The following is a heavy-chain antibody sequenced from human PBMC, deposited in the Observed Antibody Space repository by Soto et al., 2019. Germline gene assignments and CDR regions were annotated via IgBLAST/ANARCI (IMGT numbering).Heavy chain of an antibody. CDR2: ISGSGGST. Sequence: XGSLIVSWASSGFTFSSYAMSLVLQAPGKGLEWVSAISGSGGSTYYADSVKGRFTISRDNSKNTLYLQMNSLRAEDTAVYYCAKDLYSSGFGPNYYYYYGMDVWGQGTTVTVSS. J-gene: IGHJ6*02. D-gene: IGHD6-19*01. V-gene: IGHV3-23*01. CDR3: AKDLYSSGFGPNYYYYYGMDV. CDR1: GFTFSSYA.